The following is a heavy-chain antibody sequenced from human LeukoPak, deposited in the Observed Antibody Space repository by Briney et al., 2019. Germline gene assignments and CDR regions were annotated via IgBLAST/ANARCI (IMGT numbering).Heavy chain of an antibody. CDR1: GLTVNNNY. V-gene: IGHV3-53*01. CDR3: MAAAGYNFGQY. D-gene: IGHD5-18*01. J-gene: IGHJ4*02. CDR2: LYIGGNT. Sequence: TGGSLRLSCAASGLTVNNNYMNWVRQAPGKGLEWVSALYIGGNTYYADSVRGRFTISRDNSKNTLYLQMNSLRAEDTAIYYCMAAAGYNFGQYWGQGTLVNVSS.